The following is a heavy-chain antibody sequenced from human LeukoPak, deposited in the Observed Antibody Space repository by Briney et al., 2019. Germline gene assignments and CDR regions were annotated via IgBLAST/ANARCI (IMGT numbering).Heavy chain of an antibody. D-gene: IGHD4-17*01. J-gene: IGHJ6*02. CDR2: ISGSGGST. V-gene: IGHV3-23*01. Sequence: GGSLRLSCAASGFTFSNYWMSWVRQAPGKGLEWVSAISGSGGSTYYADSVKGRFTISRDNSKNTLYLQMNSLRAEDTAVYYCAKHLGDYGDPNYYYYYGMDVWGQGTTVTVSS. CDR1: GFTFSNYW. CDR3: AKHLGDYGDPNYYYYYGMDV.